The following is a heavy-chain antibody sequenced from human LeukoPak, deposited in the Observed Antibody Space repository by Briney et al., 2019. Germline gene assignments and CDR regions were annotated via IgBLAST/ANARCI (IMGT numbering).Heavy chain of an antibody. Sequence: PSETLSLTCTVSGGSITNYYWSWVRQPPGKGLEWIGYVYSNGGTNYNSSLKSRVTISIDTSKNQFSLKLSSVTAADTAVYYCARAAIGGYYYYMDVWGKGTTVTVSS. CDR1: GGSITNYY. CDR3: ARAAIGGYYYYMDV. CDR2: VYSNGGT. D-gene: IGHD2-21*01. V-gene: IGHV4-59*01. J-gene: IGHJ6*03.